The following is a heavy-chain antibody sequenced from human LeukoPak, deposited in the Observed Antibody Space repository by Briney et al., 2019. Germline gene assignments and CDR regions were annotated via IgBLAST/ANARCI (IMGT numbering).Heavy chain of an antibody. J-gene: IGHJ4*02. Sequence: GGSLRLSGEASGFTFSNSWMTWVRQTPGKGLEWVANIKTDGSEKYYVDSVRGRFTISRDNAKNSLYLQMNSLRAEDTALYYCAKAPYYDILTGYYLDYWGQGTLVTVSS. CDR1: GFTFSNSW. D-gene: IGHD3-9*01. CDR3: AKAPYYDILTGYYLDY. V-gene: IGHV3-7*03. CDR2: IKTDGSEK.